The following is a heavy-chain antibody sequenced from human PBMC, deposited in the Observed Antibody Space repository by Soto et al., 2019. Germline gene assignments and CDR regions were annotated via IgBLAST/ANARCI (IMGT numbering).Heavy chain of an antibody. CDR1: GYTFTSYG. V-gene: IGHV1-18*04. J-gene: IGHJ5*02. CDR2: ISAYNGNT. Sequence: ASVRVSCKASGYTFTSYGISWVRQAPGQGLEWMGWISAYNGNTNYAQKLQGRVTMTTDTSTSTAYMEMRSLRSDDTAVYYCARSGYYDFGSGYPNWFDPWGQGTPRTGSS. CDR3: ARSGYYDFGSGYPNWFDP. D-gene: IGHD3-3*01.